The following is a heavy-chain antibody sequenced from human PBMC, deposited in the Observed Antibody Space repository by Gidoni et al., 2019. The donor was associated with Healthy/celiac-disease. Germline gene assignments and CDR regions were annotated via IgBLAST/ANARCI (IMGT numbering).Heavy chain of an antibody. D-gene: IGHD6-13*01. Sequence: QVQLQESGPGLVKPSETLSLTCAVSGYSISSGYYWGWIRQPPGKGLEWIGSIYHSGSTYYNPSLKSRVTISVDTSKNQFSLKLSSVTAADTAVYYCARHDGSSWYLYWFDYWGQGTLVTVSS. CDR1: GYSISSGYY. J-gene: IGHJ4*02. V-gene: IGHV4-38-2*01. CDR2: IYHSGST. CDR3: ARHDGSSWYLYWFDY.